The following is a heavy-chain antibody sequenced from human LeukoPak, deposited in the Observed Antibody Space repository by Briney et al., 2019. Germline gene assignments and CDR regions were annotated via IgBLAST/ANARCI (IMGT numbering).Heavy chain of an antibody. D-gene: IGHD1-26*01. J-gene: IGHJ4*02. CDR1: GFTFNNYA. Sequence: GGSLRLSCADSGFTFNNYAMNWVRHAPGKGLEWVSSISECGENTHYADSVKGQFTISRDNSQSTLFLQMTSLRAEHTAVYYCAKQWVDCWGQGTLVTVSS. CDR2: ISECGENT. CDR3: AKQWVDC. V-gene: IGHV3-23*01.